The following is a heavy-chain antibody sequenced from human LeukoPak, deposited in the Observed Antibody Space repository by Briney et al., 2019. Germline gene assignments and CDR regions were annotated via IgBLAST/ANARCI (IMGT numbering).Heavy chain of an antibody. CDR3: AKGGPYNSATYSSSWYGGLLSPYYFDY. CDR1: GFTFSSYW. D-gene: IGHD6-13*01. CDR2: INTDGSTT. V-gene: IGHV3-74*01. Sequence: GGSLRLSCAASGFTFSSYWMHWVRQAPGKGLVWVSRINTDGSTTSYADSVKGRFTISRDNSKNTLYLQMNSLRAEDTAVYYCAKGGPYNSATYSSSWYGGLLSPYYFDYWGQGTLVTVSS. J-gene: IGHJ4*02.